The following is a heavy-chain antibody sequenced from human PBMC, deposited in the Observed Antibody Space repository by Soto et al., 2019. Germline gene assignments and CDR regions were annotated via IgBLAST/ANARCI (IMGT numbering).Heavy chain of an antibody. D-gene: IGHD3-10*01. CDR1: GFTFSSYS. J-gene: IGHJ4*02. V-gene: IGHV3-48*02. CDR3: VYGYYFDY. Sequence: GGSLRLSCAASGFTFSSYSLNWARQAPGKGLEWVSYISSSSTTIYYADSVKGRFTISRDNAKNSLYLQMNSLRDEDTAVYYCVYGYYFDYWGQGTLVTVSS. CDR2: ISSSSTTI.